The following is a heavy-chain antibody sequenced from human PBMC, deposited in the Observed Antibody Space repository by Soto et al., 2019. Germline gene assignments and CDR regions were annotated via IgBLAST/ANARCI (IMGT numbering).Heavy chain of an antibody. CDR2: ISSSSSYT. J-gene: IGHJ4*02. CDR3: ARALQTMVRGDIGFDY. V-gene: IGHV3-11*06. D-gene: IGHD3-10*01. Sequence: QVQLVESGGGLVKPGGSLRLSCAASGFTFSDYYMSWIRQAPGKGLEWVSYISSSSSYTNYADSVKGRFTISRDNAKNSLYLQMNSLRAEDTAVYYCARALQTMVRGDIGFDYWGQGTLVTVSS. CDR1: GFTFSDYY.